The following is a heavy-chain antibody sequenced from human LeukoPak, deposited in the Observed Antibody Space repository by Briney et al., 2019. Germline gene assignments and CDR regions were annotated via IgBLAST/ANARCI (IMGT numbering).Heavy chain of an antibody. CDR1: GYTFTDSY. CDR2: INPNSGAT. D-gene: IGHD3-9*01. CDR3: ARHNILTDNFDD. J-gene: IGHJ4*02. V-gene: IGHV1-2*02. Sequence: ASVEVSCKAFGYTFTDSYLHWVRQAPGQGLEWMAWINPNSGATKYIQKFQGRVTMTRDTSISTAYMELSRLRSDDTAIYYCARHNILTDNFDDWGQGTLVTVSS.